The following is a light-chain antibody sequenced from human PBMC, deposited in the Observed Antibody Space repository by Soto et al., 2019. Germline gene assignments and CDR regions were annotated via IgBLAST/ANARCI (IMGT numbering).Light chain of an antibody. CDR2: EVS. CDR3: SSYAGSNNSR. J-gene: IGLJ2*01. Sequence: QSALTQPPSASGSPGQTVTISCTGTSSDVGGYNYVSWYQQHPGKAPKLMIYEVSKRPSGVPDLFSGSKSGNTASLTVSGLQAEDEAYYYCSSYAGSNNSRFGGGTKLTVL. CDR1: SSDVGGYNY. V-gene: IGLV2-8*01.